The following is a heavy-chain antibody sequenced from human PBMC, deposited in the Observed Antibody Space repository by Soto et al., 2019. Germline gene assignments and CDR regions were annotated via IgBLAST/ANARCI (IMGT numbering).Heavy chain of an antibody. D-gene: IGHD3-16*01. CDR3: TRDPRITDF. J-gene: IGHJ4*02. CDR1: GFIFTNFY. Sequence: LRLSCAASGFIFTNFYMTWIRQAPGKGLELVSYISPGGDIRNYVDSVKGRFTISRDNTNRLVYLHMNSLRAEDTAVYYCTRDPRITDFWGQGTLVTVSS. CDR2: ISPGGDIR. V-gene: IGHV3-11*01.